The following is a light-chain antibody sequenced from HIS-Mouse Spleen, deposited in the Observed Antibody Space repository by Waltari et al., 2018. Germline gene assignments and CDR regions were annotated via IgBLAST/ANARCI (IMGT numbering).Light chain of an antibody. CDR3: QSADSSGTYSVV. CDR2: KDS. Sequence: SYELTQPPSVSVSPGQTARITCSGDAVPKQYAYWYHQKPGQAPVLVIYKDSERPSGIPERFSGSSSGTTVTLTISGVQAEDEADYYCQSADSSGTYSVVFGGGTKLTVL. CDR1: AVPKQY. J-gene: IGLJ2*01. V-gene: IGLV3-25*03.